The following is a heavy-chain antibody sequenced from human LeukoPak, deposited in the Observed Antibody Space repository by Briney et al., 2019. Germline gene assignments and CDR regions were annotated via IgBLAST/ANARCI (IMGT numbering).Heavy chain of an antibody. J-gene: IGHJ4*02. CDR2: ITFTSSTI. Sequence: PGGSLRLSCAASGFTFSSYSMTWVRQAPGKGLEWVSYITFTSSTIHYADSVKDRFTISRDNAKSSLYLQMNSLRADDTAVYYCAKGEDGYNTVNYFDYWGQGTLVTVSS. CDR3: AKGEDGYNTVNYFDY. V-gene: IGHV3-48*01. CDR1: GFTFSSYS. D-gene: IGHD5-24*01.